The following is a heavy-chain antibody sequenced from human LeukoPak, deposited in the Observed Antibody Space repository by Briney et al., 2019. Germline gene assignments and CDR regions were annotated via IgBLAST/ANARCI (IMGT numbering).Heavy chain of an antibody. CDR3: ARDKMAIDY. V-gene: IGHV4-59*01. Sequence: PSETLSLTCTVSGGSISSYYWSWLRQPPGKGLEWIGYIYYSGSTNYNPSLKSRVTISVDTSKDQFSLKLSSVTAADTAVYYCARDKMAIDYWGQGTLVTVSS. J-gene: IGHJ4*02. CDR2: IYYSGST. CDR1: GGSISSYY. D-gene: IGHD5-24*01.